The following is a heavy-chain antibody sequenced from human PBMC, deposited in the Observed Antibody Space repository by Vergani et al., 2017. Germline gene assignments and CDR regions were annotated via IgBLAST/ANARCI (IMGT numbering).Heavy chain of an antibody. CDR1: GGTFSSYA. Sequence: QVQLVQSWAEVKKPGSSVKVSCKASGGTFSSYAISWVRQAPGQGLEWMGGIIPIFGTANYAQKFQGRVTITADESTSTAYMELSSLRSEDTAVYYCARPSLRDSSGYYDAFDIWGQGTMVTVSA. J-gene: IGHJ3*02. CDR2: IIPIFGTA. CDR3: ARPSLRDSSGYYDAFDI. V-gene: IGHV1-69*01. D-gene: IGHD3-22*01.